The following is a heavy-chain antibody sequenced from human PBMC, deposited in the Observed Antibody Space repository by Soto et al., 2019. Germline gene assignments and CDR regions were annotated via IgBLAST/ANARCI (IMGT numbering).Heavy chain of an antibody. J-gene: IGHJ4*02. V-gene: IGHV3-7*03. D-gene: IGHD6-19*01. CDR3: VNSYAARGWYEGSDY. Sequence: XSLILSCAASVFTFSSSWMSWVRLPPRNGLEWVANIKDDGSETYYVDSVKGRFTISRDNAKNSLYLQMNSLRVEDTAVYYCVNSYAARGWYEGSDYWGRRTVVTVSS. CDR2: IKDDGSET. CDR1: VFTFSSSW.